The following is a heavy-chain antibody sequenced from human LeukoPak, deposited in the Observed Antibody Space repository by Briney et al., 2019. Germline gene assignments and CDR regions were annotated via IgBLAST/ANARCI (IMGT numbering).Heavy chain of an antibody. CDR3: AKDRRIRIFGVVITNWFDP. CDR1: GFTFSSYA. Sequence: QPGGSLRLSCAASGFTFSSYAMSWGRQAPGNGLEWVSAISGSGGSTYYADSVKGRFTISRDNSKNTLYLQMNSLRAGDTAVYHCAKDRRIRIFGVVITNWFDPGGQGTLVTVSS. D-gene: IGHD3-3*01. J-gene: IGHJ5*02. V-gene: IGHV3-23*01. CDR2: ISGSGGST.